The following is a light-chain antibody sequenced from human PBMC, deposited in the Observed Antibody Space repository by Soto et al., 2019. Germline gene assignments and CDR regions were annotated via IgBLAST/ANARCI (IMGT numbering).Light chain of an antibody. CDR3: SSYTSSTTLV. CDR2: EVT. Sequence: QSVLTQPASVSGSPGQSITISCTGTSSDVGAYNYVSWYQQHPGKAPKLMIYEVTNRPSGVSNRFSASKSGNTASLTISGRQAEYEADYYCSSYTSSTTLVFGGGTKLTVL. V-gene: IGLV2-14*01. J-gene: IGLJ2*01. CDR1: SSDVGAYNY.